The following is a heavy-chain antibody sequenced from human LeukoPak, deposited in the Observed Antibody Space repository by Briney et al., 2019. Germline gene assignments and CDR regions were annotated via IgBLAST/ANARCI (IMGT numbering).Heavy chain of an antibody. D-gene: IGHD3-22*01. CDR3: ATLPYYYDSSGSYYFDY. Sequence: GGSLRLSCAASGFTFSTYGMHWVRQAPGKGLEWVSFMEYDGSNKYYADSVKGRFTISRDNSKNTLYLQMNSLRVEDTAVYYCATLPYYYDSSGSYYFDYWGQGTLVTVSS. CDR2: MEYDGSNK. CDR1: GFTFSTYG. V-gene: IGHV3-30*02. J-gene: IGHJ4*02.